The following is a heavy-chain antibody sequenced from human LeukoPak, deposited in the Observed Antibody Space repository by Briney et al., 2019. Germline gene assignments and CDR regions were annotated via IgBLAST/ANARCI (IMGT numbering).Heavy chain of an antibody. D-gene: IGHD2-21*02. CDR2: INPNSGGT. CDR3: ARGVTARGFYYYMDI. CDR1: RYTFTGYF. V-gene: IGHV1-2*02. J-gene: IGHJ6*03. Sequence: ASVKVSCKASRYTFTGYFMHWVRQAPGQGLEWMGWINPNSGGTNYAQKFQGRVTITRDTTISTAYMELSRLRSDDTAVYYCARGVTARGFYYYMDIWGKGTTVTISS.